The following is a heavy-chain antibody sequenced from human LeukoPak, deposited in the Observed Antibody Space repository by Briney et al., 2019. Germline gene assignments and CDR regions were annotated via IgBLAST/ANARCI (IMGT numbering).Heavy chain of an antibody. D-gene: IGHD1-26*01. CDR1: GYTFTSYA. CDR2: INPSGGST. V-gene: IGHV1-46*01. CDR3: ARDHWWELGTDY. J-gene: IGHJ4*02. Sequence: ASVKVSCKASGYTFTSYAMNWVRQAPGQGLEWMGIINPSGGSTSYAQKFQGRVTMTRDMSTSTVYMELSSLRSEDTAVYYCARDHWWELGTDYWGQGTLVTVSS.